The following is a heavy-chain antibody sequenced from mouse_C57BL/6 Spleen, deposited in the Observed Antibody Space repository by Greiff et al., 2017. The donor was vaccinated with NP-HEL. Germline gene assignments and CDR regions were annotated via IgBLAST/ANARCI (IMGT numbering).Heavy chain of an antibody. D-gene: IGHD2-3*01. V-gene: IGHV5-6*01. J-gene: IGHJ2*01. CDR2: ISSGGSYT. CDR1: GFTFSSYG. Sequence: EVQLVESGGDLVKPGGSLKLSCAASGFTFSSYGMSWVRQTPDKRLEWVATISSGGSYTYYPDSVKGRFTISRDNAKNTLYLQMSSLKSEDTAMYYCARQADGSFDYWGQGTTLTVSS. CDR3: ARQADGSFDY.